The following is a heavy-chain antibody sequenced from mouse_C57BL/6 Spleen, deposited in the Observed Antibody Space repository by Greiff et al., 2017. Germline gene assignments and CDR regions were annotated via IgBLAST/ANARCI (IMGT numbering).Heavy chain of an antibody. CDR1: GFTFSDYY. CDR3: ARQARGDGYYGGYFDY. J-gene: IGHJ2*01. V-gene: IGHV5-12*01. Sequence: EVKVEESGGGLVQPGGSLKLSCAASGFTFSDYYMYWVRQTPEKRLEWVAYISNGGGSTYYPDTVKGRFTISRDNAKNTLYLQMSRLKSEDTAMYYCARQARGDGYYGGYFDYWGQGTTLTVSS. CDR2: ISNGGGST. D-gene: IGHD2-3*01.